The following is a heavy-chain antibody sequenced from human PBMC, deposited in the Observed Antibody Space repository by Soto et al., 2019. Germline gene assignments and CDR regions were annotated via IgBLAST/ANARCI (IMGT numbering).Heavy chain of an antibody. CDR2: INHSGST. J-gene: IGHJ4*02. V-gene: IGHV4-34*01. D-gene: IGHD6-19*01. CDR3: VRGPAGSGWSYDY. CDR1: GGTFCGYY. Sequence: PSETLSLTCSVYGGTFCGYYGTWICQPPGTGLEWIREINHSGSTKYNPSLKSRVTIPKDMARNQFSLRMSSVTAADTALYYCVRGPAGSGWSYDYWGQGTLVTVSS.